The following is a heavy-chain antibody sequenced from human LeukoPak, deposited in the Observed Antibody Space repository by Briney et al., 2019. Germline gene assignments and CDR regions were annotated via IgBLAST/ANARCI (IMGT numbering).Heavy chain of an antibody. J-gene: IGHJ4*02. CDR3: ARGGGSYYLFDY. V-gene: IGHV4-59*12. CDR1: GGSISSYY. CDR2: IYYSGST. D-gene: IGHD1-26*01. Sequence: SETLSLTCTVSGGSISSYYWRWIRQPPGKGLEWIGYIYYSGSTNYNPSLKSRVTLSVDTSKNQFSLKLSSVTAADTAVYYCARGGGSYYLFDYWGQGTLVTVSS.